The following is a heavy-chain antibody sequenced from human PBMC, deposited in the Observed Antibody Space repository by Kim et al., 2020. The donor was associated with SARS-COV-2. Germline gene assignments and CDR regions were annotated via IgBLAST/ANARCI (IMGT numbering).Heavy chain of an antibody. D-gene: IGHD6-19*01. V-gene: IGHV4-4*07. J-gene: IGHJ6*02. CDR2: IYTSGST. CDR3: ARDFPGHSSGWPYRLDYYYYYGMDV. Sequence: SETLSLTCTVSGGSISSYYWSWIRQPAGKGLEWIGRIYTSGSTNYNPSLKSRVTMSVDTSKNQFSLKLSSVTAADTAVYYCARDFPGHSSGWPYRLDYYYYYGMDVWGQGTTVTVSS. CDR1: GGSISSYY.